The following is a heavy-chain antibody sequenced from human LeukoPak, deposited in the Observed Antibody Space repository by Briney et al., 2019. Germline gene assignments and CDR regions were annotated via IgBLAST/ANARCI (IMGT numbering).Heavy chain of an antibody. CDR2: VYHIGTT. V-gene: IGHV4-38-2*02. Sequence: SETLSLTCTVFGSSINSSSYWGWIRQPPGKGLEWIGTVYHIGTTFYNPSLKSRLSISVDTSKNLLSLRLTSVTAADTAVYFCATGRNLYGWGQGTLLVVSS. CDR3: ATGRNLYG. J-gene: IGHJ4*02. D-gene: IGHD4-17*01. CDR1: GSSINSSSY.